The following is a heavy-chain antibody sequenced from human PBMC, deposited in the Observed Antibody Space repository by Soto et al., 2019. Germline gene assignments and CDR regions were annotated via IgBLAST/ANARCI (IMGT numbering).Heavy chain of an antibody. V-gene: IGHV4-30-2*01. CDR3: ASGDYANAFDI. D-gene: IGHD4-17*01. CDR1: GGSISSGGYS. J-gene: IGHJ3*02. CDR2: IYHSGST. Sequence: QLQLQESGSGLVKPSQTLSLTCAVSGGSISSGGYSWSWIRQPPGKGLEWIGYIYHSGSTYYNPALKSRVTLSLDRSKNQFSLKLSSVTAADTAVYYCASGDYANAFDIWGQGTMVTVSS.